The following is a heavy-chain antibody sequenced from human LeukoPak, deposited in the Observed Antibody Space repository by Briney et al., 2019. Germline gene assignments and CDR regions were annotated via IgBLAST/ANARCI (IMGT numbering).Heavy chain of an antibody. Sequence: PSQTLSLTCTVSGGSISSGSYYWSWIRQPAGKGLEWIGRIYTSGSTNYNPSPKSRVTISVDTSKNQFSLKLSSVTAADTAVYYCARAARMISDAFDIWGQGTMVTVSS. CDR1: GGSISSGSYY. V-gene: IGHV4-61*02. CDR2: IYTSGST. D-gene: IGHD3-22*01. CDR3: ARAARMISDAFDI. J-gene: IGHJ3*02.